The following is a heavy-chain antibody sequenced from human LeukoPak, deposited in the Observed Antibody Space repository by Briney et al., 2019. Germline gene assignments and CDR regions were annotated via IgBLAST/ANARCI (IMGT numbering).Heavy chain of an antibody. CDR3: ARGTQVGYYDILPGYSEGSAFDI. Sequence: GGSLRLSCAASGFTVSSNYMSWVRQAPGKGLEWVSVIYSGGSTYYSDSVKGRFTISRDNSKNTLYLQMNSLRAEDTAVYYCARGTQVGYYDILPGYSEGSAFDIWGQGTMVTVSS. CDR2: IYSGGST. J-gene: IGHJ3*02. D-gene: IGHD3-9*01. CDR1: GFTVSSNY. V-gene: IGHV3-66*01.